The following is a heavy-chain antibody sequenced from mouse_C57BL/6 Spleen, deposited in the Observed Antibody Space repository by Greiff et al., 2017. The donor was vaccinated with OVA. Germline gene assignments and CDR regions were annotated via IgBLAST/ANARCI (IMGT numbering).Heavy chain of an antibody. V-gene: IGHV1-50*01. D-gene: IGHD4-1*01. CDR1: GYTFTSYW. CDR3: ARLTGTYYVDY. J-gene: IGHJ2*01. Sequence: QVQLQQPGAELVKPGASVKLSCKASGYTFTSYWMQWVKQRPGQGLEWIGEIDPSDSYTNYNQKFKGKATLTVDTSSSTAYMQLSSLTSEDSAVYYCARLTGTYYVDYWGQGTTLTVSS. CDR2: IDPSDSYT.